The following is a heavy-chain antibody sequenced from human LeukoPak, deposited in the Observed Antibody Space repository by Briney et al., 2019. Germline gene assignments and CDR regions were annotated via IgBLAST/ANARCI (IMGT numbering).Heavy chain of an antibody. V-gene: IGHV2-5*02. D-gene: IGHD1-26*01. Sequence: SGPTLVNPTQTLTLTCTFSGFSPSTSGVGVGWIRQPPGKALEWLGIICWDDDQRYSPSLKSRLTITKDTSKNQVVLTMTNMDPVDTATYYCARRRAAGSLFDYWGQGTLVTVSS. CDR3: ARRRAAGSLFDY. CDR1: GFSPSTSGVG. J-gene: IGHJ4*02. CDR2: ICWDDDQ.